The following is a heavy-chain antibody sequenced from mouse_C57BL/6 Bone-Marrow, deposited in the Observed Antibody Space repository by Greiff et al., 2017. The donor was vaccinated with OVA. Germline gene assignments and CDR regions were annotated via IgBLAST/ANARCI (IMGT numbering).Heavy chain of an antibody. CDR3: AREGDYYYGSTAWFAY. CDR1: GYTFTSYW. D-gene: IGHD1-1*01. Sequence: QVQLKQPGAELVKPGASVKLSCKASGYTFTSYWMHWVKQRPGRGLEWIGRFDPNSGGTKYNEKFKSKATLTVDKPSSTAYMQRSSLTSDDSAVYYCAREGDYYYGSTAWFAYWGQGTLVTVSA. CDR2: FDPNSGGT. V-gene: IGHV1-72*01. J-gene: IGHJ3*01.